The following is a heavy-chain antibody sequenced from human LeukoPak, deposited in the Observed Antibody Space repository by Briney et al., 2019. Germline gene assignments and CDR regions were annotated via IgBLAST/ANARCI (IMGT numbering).Heavy chain of an antibody. Sequence: ASVKVSCKASGYTFTGYYMHWVRQAPGQGLEWMGWINPNSGGTDYAQKLQGRVTMTRDTSISTAYMELSRLRSDDTAVYYCARGHYDILTGYYWGDFDYWGQGTLVTVSS. J-gene: IGHJ4*02. CDR1: GYTFTGYY. D-gene: IGHD3-9*01. CDR2: INPNSGGT. CDR3: ARGHYDILTGYYWGDFDY. V-gene: IGHV1-2*02.